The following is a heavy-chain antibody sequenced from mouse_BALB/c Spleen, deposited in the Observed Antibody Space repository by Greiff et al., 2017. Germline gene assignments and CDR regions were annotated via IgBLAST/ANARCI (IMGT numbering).Heavy chain of an antibody. CDR1: GYTFTSYV. Sequence: VHVKQSGPELVKPGASVKMSCKASGYTFTSYVMHWVKQKPGQGLEWIGYINPYNDGTKYNEKFKGKATLTSDKSSSTAYMELSSLTSEDSAVYYCARCYDYFDYWGQGTSVTVSS. CDR3: ARCYDYFDY. CDR2: INPYNDGT. D-gene: IGHD2-4*01. J-gene: IGHJ4*01. V-gene: IGHV1-14*01.